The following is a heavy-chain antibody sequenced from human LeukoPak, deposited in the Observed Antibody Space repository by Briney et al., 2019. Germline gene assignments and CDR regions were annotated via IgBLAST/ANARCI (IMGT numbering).Heavy chain of an antibody. Sequence: PGGSLRLSCAASGFTFSSYAMHWVRQAPGKGLEWVAVISSDGSNKYYADSVKGRFTISRDNSTNTLYLQMNSMRAEDTAVYYCARDRCHGYYDFWRTYYYYYYMDVWGKGATVTVSS. CDR1: GFTFSSYA. CDR3: ARDRCHGYYDFWRTYYYYYYMDV. V-gene: IGHV3-30-3*01. J-gene: IGHJ6*03. D-gene: IGHD3-3*01. CDR2: ISSDGSNK.